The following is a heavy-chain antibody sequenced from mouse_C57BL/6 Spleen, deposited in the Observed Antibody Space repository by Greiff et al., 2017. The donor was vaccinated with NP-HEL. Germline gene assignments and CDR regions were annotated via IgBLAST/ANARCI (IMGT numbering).Heavy chain of an antibody. CDR1: GFTFSNYW. CDR2: IRLKSDNYAT. V-gene: IGHV6-3*01. J-gene: IGHJ3*01. CDR3: TEDYGSTPFAY. Sequence: VQLKESGGGLVQPGGSMKLSCVASGFTFSNYWMNWVRQSPEKGLEWVAQIRLKSDNYATHYAESVKGRFTISRDDSKSSVYLQMNNLRAEDTGIYYCTEDYGSTPFAYWGQGTLVTVSA. D-gene: IGHD1-1*01.